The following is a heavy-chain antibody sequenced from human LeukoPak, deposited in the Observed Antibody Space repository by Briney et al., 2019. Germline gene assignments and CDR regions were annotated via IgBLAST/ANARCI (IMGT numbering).Heavy chain of an antibody. CDR2: IIPIFGTA. CDR1: GGTFSSYA. J-gene: IGHJ3*02. CDR3: ARDGTAVVVVAATHRAFDI. V-gene: IGHV1-69*05. D-gene: IGHD2-15*01. Sequence: SVKVSCKASGGTFSSYAISWVRQAPGQGLEWMGRIIPIFGTANYAQKFQGRVTITTDESTSTAYMELSSLRSEDAAVYYCARDGTAVVVVAATHRAFDIWGQGTMVTVSS.